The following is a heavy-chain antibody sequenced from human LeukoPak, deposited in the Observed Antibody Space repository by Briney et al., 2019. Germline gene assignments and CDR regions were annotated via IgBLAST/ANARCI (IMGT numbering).Heavy chain of an antibody. J-gene: IGHJ4*02. CDR1: GFTFSSYG. D-gene: IGHD3-16*02. CDR3: AKAMTTFGGVIVQLDY. CDR2: IRYDGSNK. Sequence: PGGSLRLSCAASGFTFSSYGMHWVRQAPGKGLEWVAFIRYDGSNKYYADSVKGRFTISRDNSKNTLYLQMNSLRAEDTAVYYCAKAMTTFGGVIVQLDYWGQGTLVTVSS. V-gene: IGHV3-30*02.